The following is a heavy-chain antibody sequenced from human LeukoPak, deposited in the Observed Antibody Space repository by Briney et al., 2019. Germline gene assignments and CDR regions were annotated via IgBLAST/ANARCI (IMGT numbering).Heavy chain of an antibody. J-gene: IGHJ6*02. V-gene: IGHV1-2*02. CDR2: INPKSGAT. CDR3: AKGATEGYYYYYGLDV. Sequence: PRASVTVSCKASGYTFTGYYMHWVRQAPGQGLEWMGWINPKSGATTYAQKFQDRVTLTRDTSINTAYMDLSGLTSDDTAVFYCAKGATEGYYYYYGLDVWGQGTTVTVSS. CDR1: GYTFTGYY.